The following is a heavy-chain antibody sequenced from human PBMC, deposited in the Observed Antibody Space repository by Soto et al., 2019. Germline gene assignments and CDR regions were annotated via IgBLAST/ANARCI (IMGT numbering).Heavy chain of an antibody. CDR1: GYTFTSYA. CDR3: ARSKGIRYFDWYIDY. Sequence: ASVKVSCKASGYTFTSYAMHWVRQAPGQRLEWMGWINAGNGNTKYSQKFQGRVTITRDTSASTAYMELSSLRSEDTAVYYCARSKGIRYFDWYIDYWGQGTLVTVSS. CDR2: INAGNGNT. V-gene: IGHV1-3*01. D-gene: IGHD3-9*01. J-gene: IGHJ4*02.